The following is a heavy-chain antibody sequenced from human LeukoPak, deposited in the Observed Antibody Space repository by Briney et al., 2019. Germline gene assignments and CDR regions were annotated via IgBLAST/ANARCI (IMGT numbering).Heavy chain of an antibody. CDR3: ARGVDYSNFEYTWFDP. CDR2: INHSGST. V-gene: IGHV4-34*01. J-gene: IGHJ5*02. D-gene: IGHD4-11*01. CDR1: GGSFDGYY. Sequence: SETLSLTCAVYGGSFDGYYWSWIRQPPGKGLEWIGEINHSGSTNYNPSLKSRVTISVDTSKKHFSLKWSSVTAADTAVYYCARGVDYSNFEYTWFDPWGQGTLVTVSS.